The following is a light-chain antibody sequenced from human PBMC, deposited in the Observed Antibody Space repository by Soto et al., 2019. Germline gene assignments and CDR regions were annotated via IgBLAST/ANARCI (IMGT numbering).Light chain of an antibody. CDR3: QQYNSYSPT. V-gene: IGKV1-5*03. J-gene: IGKJ1*01. CDR1: QRISVW. Sequence: DIQLPQSPSTLSASVGDRVTITCRASQRISVWLAWYQQKAGKAPNLLIYKASRLESGVPSRFSGSGSETEFTLTISGLQPGDSATYYCQQYNSYSPTFGQGTKVDIK. CDR2: KAS.